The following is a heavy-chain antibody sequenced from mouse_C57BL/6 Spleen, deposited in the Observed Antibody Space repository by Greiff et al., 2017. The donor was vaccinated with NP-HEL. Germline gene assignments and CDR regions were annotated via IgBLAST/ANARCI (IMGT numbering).Heavy chain of an antibody. J-gene: IGHJ4*01. D-gene: IGHD2-3*01. Sequence: EVQVVESEGGLVQPGSSMKLSCTASGFTFSDYYMAWVRQVPEKGLEWVANINYDGSSTYYLDSLKSRFIISRDNAKNILYLQMSSLKSEDTATYYCARGPMVTSYYYAMDYWGQGTSVTVSS. CDR1: GFTFSDYY. CDR3: ARGPMVTSYYYAMDY. CDR2: INYDGSST. V-gene: IGHV5-16*01.